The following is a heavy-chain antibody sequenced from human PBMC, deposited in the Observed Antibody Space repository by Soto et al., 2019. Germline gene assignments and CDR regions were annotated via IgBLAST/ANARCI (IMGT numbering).Heavy chain of an antibody. Sequence: VQLVQSGAEVKKPGSSVKVSCKASGGTFSSYAISWVRQAPGKGLEWVSAISGSGGSTYYADSVKGRFTISRDNSKNTLYLQMNSLRAEDTAVYYCEKETGTTGGGYWGQGTLFTVSS. CDR1: GGTFSSYA. V-gene: IGHV3-23*04. CDR2: ISGSGGST. D-gene: IGHD1-7*01. CDR3: EKETGTTGGGY. J-gene: IGHJ4*02.